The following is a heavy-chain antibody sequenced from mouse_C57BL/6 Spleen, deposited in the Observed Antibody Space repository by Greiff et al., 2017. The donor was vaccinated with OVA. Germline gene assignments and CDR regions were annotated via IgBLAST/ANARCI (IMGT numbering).Heavy chain of an antibody. D-gene: IGHD1-1*01. Sequence: DVMLVESGGGLVKPGGSLKLSCAASGFTFSDYGMHWVRQAPEKGLEWVAYISSGSSTIYYADTVKGRFTISRDNAKNTLFLQRTSLRSEDTAMYYCARQGSSYGYFDVWGTGTTVTVSS. CDR2: ISSGSSTI. CDR3: ARQGSSYGYFDV. CDR1: GFTFSDYG. V-gene: IGHV5-17*01. J-gene: IGHJ1*03.